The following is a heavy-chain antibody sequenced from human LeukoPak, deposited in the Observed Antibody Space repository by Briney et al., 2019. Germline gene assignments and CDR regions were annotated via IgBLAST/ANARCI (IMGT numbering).Heavy chain of an antibody. D-gene: IGHD6-13*01. CDR1: GYTFTSYD. J-gene: IGHJ6*03. V-gene: IGHV1-8*03. Sequence: GASVKVSCKASGYTFTSYDINWVRQATGQGLEWMGWMNPNSGNTGYAQKFQGRVTITRNTSISTAYMELSSLRSEDTAVYYCARGLGSSWYTIFVGDYYYMDVWGKGTTVTVSS. CDR3: ARGLGSSWYTIFVGDYYYMDV. CDR2: MNPNSGNT.